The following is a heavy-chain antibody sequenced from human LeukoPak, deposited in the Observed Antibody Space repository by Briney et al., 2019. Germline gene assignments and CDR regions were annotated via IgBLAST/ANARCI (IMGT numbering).Heavy chain of an antibody. CDR3: ASNSSSSVNGMDV. J-gene: IGHJ6*02. Sequence: SETLSPTCTVSDGSISSNYYYWVWIRQPPGKGLEWIGSIYYSGSTYYNPSLKSRVTISVDTSKNQFSLKLSSVTAPDTAVYYCASNSSSSVNGMDVWGQGTTVTVSS. V-gene: IGHV4-39*01. CDR1: DGSISSNYYY. CDR2: IYYSGST. D-gene: IGHD6-6*01.